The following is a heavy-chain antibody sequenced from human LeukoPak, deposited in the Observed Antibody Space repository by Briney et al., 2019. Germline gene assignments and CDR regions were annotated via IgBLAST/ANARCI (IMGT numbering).Heavy chain of an antibody. D-gene: IGHD2-15*01. CDR3: ARDHCSGGGCYSGD. CDR1: GGSASSGDYY. CDR2: IYYSGST. V-gene: IGHV4-30-4*08. J-gene: IGHJ4*02. Sequence: PSETLSLTCTVSGGSASSGDYYWSWIRQPPGKGLGWIGYIYYSGSTYYTPSLKSRVSISIDRSKNQFSLKLSSVTAADTAVYFCARDHCSGGGCYSGDWGQGTLVTVSS.